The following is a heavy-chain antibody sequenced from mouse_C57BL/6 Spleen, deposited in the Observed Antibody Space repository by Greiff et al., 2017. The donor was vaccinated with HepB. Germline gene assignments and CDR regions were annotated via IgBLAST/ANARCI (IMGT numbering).Heavy chain of an antibody. CDR1: GFTFSSYA. CDR2: ISSGGDYI. D-gene: IGHD2-1*01. CDR3: KRVPYGNYPYARDY. Sequence: EVKLVESGEGLVKPGGSLKLSCAASGFTFSSYAMSWVRQTPEKRLEWVAYISSGGDYIYYADTVKGRFTISRDNARNTLYLQMSSLKSEDTAMYYCKRVPYGNYPYARDYWGQGPSAPVSS. J-gene: IGHJ4*01. V-gene: IGHV5-9-1*02.